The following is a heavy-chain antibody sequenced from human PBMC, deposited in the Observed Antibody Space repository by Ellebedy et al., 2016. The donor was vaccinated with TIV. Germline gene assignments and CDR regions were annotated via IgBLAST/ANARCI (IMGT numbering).Heavy chain of an antibody. V-gene: IGHV4-34*01. Sequence: SETLSLXCSISGGSFSSYYWSWIRQPPGKGLEWIGEINHSGRTNYTPSLKSRVTISVDTSKNQFSLKLTSVTAADTAVYYCARGRYSGYGYYDYGLDVWGQGTTVTVSS. J-gene: IGHJ6*02. CDR2: INHSGRT. D-gene: IGHD5-12*01. CDR3: ARGRYSGYGYYDYGLDV. CDR1: GGSFSSYY.